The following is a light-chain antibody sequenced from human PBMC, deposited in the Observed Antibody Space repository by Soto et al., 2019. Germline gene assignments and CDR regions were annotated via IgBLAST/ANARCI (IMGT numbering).Light chain of an antibody. Sequence: HSVLTQAASGSGSPGQSITISCTRTSSDVGGYNYVSWYQQHPGKAPKLVIYEVSDRRSGISDRFSGSKSGNTASLTISGLQAADEADYYCNSYTSIRSYVFGTGTKVTGL. CDR3: NSYTSIRSYV. J-gene: IGLJ1*01. CDR1: SSDVGGYNY. V-gene: IGLV2-14*01. CDR2: EVS.